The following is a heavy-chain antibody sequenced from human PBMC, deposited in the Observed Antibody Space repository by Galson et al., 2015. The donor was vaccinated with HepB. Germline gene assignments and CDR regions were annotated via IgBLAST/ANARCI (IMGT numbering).Heavy chain of an antibody. J-gene: IGHJ5*02. D-gene: IGHD2-2*02. V-gene: IGHV1-24*01. CDR1: GYTLTELS. Sequence: SVKVSCKVSGYTLTELSMHWVRQAPGKGLEWMGGFDPEDGGTIYAQKFQGRVTMTEDTSTDTAYMELSSLRSEDTAVYYCATVVSTSCYTGCWFDPWGQGTLVTVSS. CDR3: ATVVSTSCYTGCWFDP. CDR2: FDPEDGGT.